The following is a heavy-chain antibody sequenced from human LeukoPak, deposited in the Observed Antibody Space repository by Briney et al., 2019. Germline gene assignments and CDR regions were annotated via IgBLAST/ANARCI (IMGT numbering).Heavy chain of an antibody. CDR1: GYTFTGYY. CDR2: IDPKTGGT. D-gene: IGHD6-6*01. V-gene: IGHV1-2*06. J-gene: IGHJ3*02. Sequence: GASVTVSCTASGYTFTGYYMHWVQQAPGQGLEWLGRIDPKTGGTKYAQKFQGRVTMTRDTSSSTAYMDLSSLRSDDTAVYFCTVLSDGDAFDIWGQGTLVTVSS. CDR3: TVLSDGDAFDI.